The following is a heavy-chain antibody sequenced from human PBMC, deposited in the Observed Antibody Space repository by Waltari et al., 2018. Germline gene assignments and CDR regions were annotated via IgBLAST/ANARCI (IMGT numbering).Heavy chain of an antibody. Sequence: QVQLQESGPGLVTPSETLSLTCSVSGYSISSGYYWGWVRPLPGKGLEWIGSIYHSGITYDNPSLKSRVTISVDTSKNQFSLKLSSVTAADTAVYYCARLGITIFGVVPGSDAFDIWGQGTMVTVSS. CDR2: IYHSGIT. V-gene: IGHV4-38-2*01. D-gene: IGHD3-3*01. CDR3: ARLGITIFGVVPGSDAFDI. J-gene: IGHJ3*02. CDR1: GYSISSGYY.